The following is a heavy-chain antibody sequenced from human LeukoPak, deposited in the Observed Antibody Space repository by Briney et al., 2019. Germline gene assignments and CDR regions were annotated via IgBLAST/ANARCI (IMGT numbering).Heavy chain of an antibody. CDR3: ARCSLWFGELLALDY. V-gene: IGHV4-59*01. Sequence: PSETLSLTCTVSGGSISSYYWNWIRQPPGKGLEWIGYIYYIGSTNYNPSLKSRVTISVDTSNNQFSLKLNSVTAADTAVYYCARCSLWFGELLALDYWGQGTLVTVSS. D-gene: IGHD3-10*01. CDR1: GGSISSYY. J-gene: IGHJ4*02. CDR2: IYYIGST.